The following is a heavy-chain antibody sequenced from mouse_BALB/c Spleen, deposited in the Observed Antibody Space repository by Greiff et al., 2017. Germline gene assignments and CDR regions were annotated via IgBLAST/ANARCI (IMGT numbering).Heavy chain of an antibody. Sequence: EVKLVESGGGLVQPGGSRKLSCAASGFTFSSFGMHWVRQAPEKGLEWVAYISSGSSTIYYADTVKGRFTISRDNPKNTLFLQMTSLRSEDTAMYYCARLTGSYAMDYWGQGTSVTVSS. D-gene: IGHD4-1*01. J-gene: IGHJ4*01. V-gene: IGHV5-17*02. CDR3: ARLTGSYAMDY. CDR1: GFTFSSFG. CDR2: ISSGSSTI.